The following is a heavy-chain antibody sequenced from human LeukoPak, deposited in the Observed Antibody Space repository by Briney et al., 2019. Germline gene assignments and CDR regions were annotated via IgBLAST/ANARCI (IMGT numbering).Heavy chain of an antibody. CDR3: AGLPVYCSSISCYPDDDAFDI. V-gene: IGHV3-30*04. CDR1: GFTFSSYA. J-gene: IGHJ3*02. D-gene: IGHD2-2*01. CDR2: ISYDGSNK. Sequence: GGSLRLSCAASGFTFSSYAMHWVRQAPGKGLEWVAVISYDGSNKYYADSVKGRFTISRDNSKNTLYLQMNSLRAEDTAVYYCAGLPVYCSSISCYPDDDAFDIWGQGTMVTVSS.